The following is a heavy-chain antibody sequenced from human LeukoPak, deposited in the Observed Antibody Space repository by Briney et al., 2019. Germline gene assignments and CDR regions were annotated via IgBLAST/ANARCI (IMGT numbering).Heavy chain of an antibody. CDR3: ARKGGVFWSGYGFDY. V-gene: IGHV3-53*01. CDR2: IYSVRST. CDR1: GFTVSSNY. Sequence: GXXXXLSCAASGFTVSSNYMSWVREAPGKGLEWVSFIYSVRSTYYAVSVQGRFTISRDNSKNTLYLQMNSLRAEDTAVYYCARKGGVFWSGYGFDYWGQGTLVTVSS. J-gene: IGHJ4*02. D-gene: IGHD3-3*01.